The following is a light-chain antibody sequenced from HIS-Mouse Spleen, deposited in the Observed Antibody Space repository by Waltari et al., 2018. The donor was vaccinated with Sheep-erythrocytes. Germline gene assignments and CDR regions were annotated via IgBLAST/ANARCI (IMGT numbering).Light chain of an antibody. J-gene: IGLJ1*01. CDR2: DDS. CDR1: HLGSKS. CDR3: QVWDSSSDHYV. V-gene: IGLV3-21*02. Sequence: SYVLTQPPSVSVAPGQTARTTCGGNHLGSKSVPWYQQQPGQAPVLVVYDDSDRPSRIPERFSGSNSGNTATLTISRVEAGDEADYYCQVWDSSSDHYVFGTGTKVTVL.